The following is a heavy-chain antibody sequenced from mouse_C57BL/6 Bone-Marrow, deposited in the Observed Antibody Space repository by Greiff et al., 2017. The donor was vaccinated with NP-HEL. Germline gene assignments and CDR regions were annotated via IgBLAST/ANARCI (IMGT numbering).Heavy chain of an antibody. CDR1: GYTFTSYW. CDR3: ARTYYGPDWYFDV. V-gene: IGHV1-50*01. CDR2: IDPSDSYT. J-gene: IGHJ1*03. Sequence: PGAELVKPGASVKLSCKASGYTFTSYWMQWVKQRPGQGLEWIGEIDPSDSYTNYNQKFKGKATLTVDTSSSTAYMQLSSLTSEDSAVYYCARTYYGPDWYFDVWGTGTTVTVSS. D-gene: IGHD2-10*01.